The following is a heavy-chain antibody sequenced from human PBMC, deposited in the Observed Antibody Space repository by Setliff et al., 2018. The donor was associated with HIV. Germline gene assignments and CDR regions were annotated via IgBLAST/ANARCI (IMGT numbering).Heavy chain of an antibody. V-gene: IGHV1-18*01. Sequence: ASVKVSCKASGYTFTNYGISWVRQAPGQGLEWMGWISAYNGNTNYAQKLQGRVTMTTDTSTSTAYVELRSLRSDDTAVYYCARDWLPRVLRYWGQGTLVTVSS. CDR2: ISAYNGNT. J-gene: IGHJ4*02. D-gene: IGHD5-12*01. CDR1: GYTFTNYG. CDR3: ARDWLPRVLRY.